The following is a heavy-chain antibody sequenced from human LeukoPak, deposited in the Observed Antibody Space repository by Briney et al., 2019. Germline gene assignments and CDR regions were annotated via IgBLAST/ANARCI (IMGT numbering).Heavy chain of an antibody. CDR3: ARDSAEYSSSPDAFDI. CDR1: GGSISSYY. D-gene: IGHD6-6*01. CDR2: IYYSGST. Sequence: SETLSLTCTVSGGSISSYYWSWIRQPPGKGLEWIWYIYYSGSTNYNPSLKRRVTISVDTSKNQFSLKLSSVTAADTAVYYCARDSAEYSSSPDAFDIWGQGTMVTVSS. V-gene: IGHV4-59*01. J-gene: IGHJ3*02.